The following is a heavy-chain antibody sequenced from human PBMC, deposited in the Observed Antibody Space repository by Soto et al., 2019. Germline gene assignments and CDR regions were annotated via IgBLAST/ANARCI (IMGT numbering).Heavy chain of an antibody. CDR1: GYTFTSYD. V-gene: IGHV1-8*01. CDR2: MNPNSGST. CDR3: ARGMSSGQTGDYYYYYGMDV. D-gene: IGHD6-19*01. Sequence: ASVKVSCKASGYTFTSYDINWVRQATGQGLEWMGWMNPNSGSTGYAQKFQGRVTMTRNTSISTAYMELSSLRSEDTAVYYCARGMSSGQTGDYYYYYGMDVWGQGTTVTVSS. J-gene: IGHJ6*02.